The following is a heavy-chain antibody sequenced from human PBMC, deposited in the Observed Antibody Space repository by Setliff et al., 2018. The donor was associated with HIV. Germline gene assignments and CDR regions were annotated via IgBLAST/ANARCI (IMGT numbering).Heavy chain of an antibody. CDR2: ISAYNGNT. CDR3: SRFGLYYEAVYGGGDYYYYGMDV. D-gene: IGHD3-16*01. J-gene: IGHJ6*02. CDR1: GYTFTSYG. V-gene: IGHV1-18*01. Sequence: GASVKVSCKASGYTFTSYGISWVRQAPGQGLEGMGWISAYNGNTNYAQKVQGRVTMTTDTSTGTIYMELRSLRADDTAVYYCSRFGLYYEAVYGGGDYYYYGMDVWGQGTTVTVSS.